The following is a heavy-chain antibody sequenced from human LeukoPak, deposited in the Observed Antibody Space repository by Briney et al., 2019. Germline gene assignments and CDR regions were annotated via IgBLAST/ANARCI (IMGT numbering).Heavy chain of an antibody. J-gene: IGHJ4*02. V-gene: IGHV5-10-1*01. Sequence: GESLKISCKGSGYSLTSYWISWVRQMPGKGLGWMGRIDPSDSYTNYSPSFQGHVTISADKSISTAYLQWSSLKASDTAMYYCVSLEMATDYWGQGTLVTVSS. D-gene: IGHD5-24*01. CDR3: VSLEMATDY. CDR1: GYSLTSYW. CDR2: IDPSDSYT.